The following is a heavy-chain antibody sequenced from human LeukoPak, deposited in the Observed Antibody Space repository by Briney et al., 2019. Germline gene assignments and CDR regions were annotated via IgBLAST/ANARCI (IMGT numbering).Heavy chain of an antibody. CDR2: IKQDGSEK. CDR3: AKDLDSSSWFYDYYYYMDV. V-gene: IGHV3-7*01. J-gene: IGHJ6*03. CDR1: GFTFSSYW. Sequence: PGGSLRLSCAASGFTFSSYWMSWVRQAPGKGLEWVANIKQDGSEKYYVDSVKGRFTISRDNAKSSLYLQMNSLRAEDTAVYYCAKDLDSSSWFYDYYYYMDVWGKGTTVTISS. D-gene: IGHD6-13*01.